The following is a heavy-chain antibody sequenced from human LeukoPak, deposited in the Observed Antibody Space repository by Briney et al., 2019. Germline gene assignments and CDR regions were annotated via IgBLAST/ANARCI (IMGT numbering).Heavy chain of an antibody. CDR3: TRTVNSASDF. J-gene: IGHJ4*02. D-gene: IGHD4-23*01. Sequence: GGSLRLSCAVSGFTFSDYAMSWVRQAPGKGLEWVSVISASGGSTYYADSVKGRFTISRDNAKTSLFLQMNSLRIDDTAMYYCTRTVNSASDFWGQGTLVTVSS. CDR1: GFTFSDYA. V-gene: IGHV3-23*01. CDR2: ISASGGST.